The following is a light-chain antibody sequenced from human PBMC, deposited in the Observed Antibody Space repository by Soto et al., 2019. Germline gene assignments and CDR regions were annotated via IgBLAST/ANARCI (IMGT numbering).Light chain of an antibody. J-gene: IGKJ4*01. V-gene: IGKV3D-11*01. CDR2: DAS. CDR1: QGVSTY. Sequence: PGERATLSCRASQGVSTYLAWYQQKPGQVPRLLIYDASKRAPGTPARFSGSGSGTDFTLTISSLEREDFAIYYCQQRSDWLTFGGGTKVEIK. CDR3: QQRSDWLT.